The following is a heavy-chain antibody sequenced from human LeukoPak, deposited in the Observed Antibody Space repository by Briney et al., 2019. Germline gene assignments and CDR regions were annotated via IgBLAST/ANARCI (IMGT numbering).Heavy chain of an antibody. J-gene: IGHJ4*02. CDR1: GYTFTSYG. V-gene: IGHV1-18*01. Sequence: ASVKVSCKASGYTFTSYGISRVRQAPGQGLEWMGWVSAYNGNTNYAQKLQGRVTMTTDTSTSTAYMELRSLRSDDTAVYYCASDGDGLSFDYWGQGTLVTVSS. CDR2: VSAYNGNT. D-gene: IGHD5-24*01. CDR3: ASDGDGLSFDY.